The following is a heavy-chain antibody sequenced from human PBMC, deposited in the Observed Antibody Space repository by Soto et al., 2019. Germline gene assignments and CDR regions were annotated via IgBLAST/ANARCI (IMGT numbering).Heavy chain of an antibody. Sequence: EVQLVESGGGLVQPGGSLRLSCAASGFPVSSSWLSWVRQAPGKGLEWVANIREDGGEKNYVDSVSGRLTISRDNAKNPLYLQMNSLRSVDTARYNCAKNPCNRGWFFDLCGRGTLVTVSS. J-gene: IGHJ2*01. D-gene: IGHD3-10*01. CDR1: GFPVSSSW. CDR3: AKNPCNRGWFFDL. CDR2: IREDGGEK. V-gene: IGHV3-7*03.